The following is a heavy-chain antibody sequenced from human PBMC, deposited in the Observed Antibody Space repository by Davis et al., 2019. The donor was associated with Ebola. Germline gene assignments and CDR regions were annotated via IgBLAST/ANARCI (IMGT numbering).Heavy chain of an antibody. CDR2: IWYDGSNK. V-gene: IGHV3-33*01. D-gene: IGHD6-13*01. CDR3: ARDRGYSSSTYYFDY. CDR1: GFTFSSYG. Sequence: GESLKISCAASGFTFSSYGMHWVRQAPGKGLEWVAVIWYDGSNKYYADSVKGRFTISRNNSKNTLYLQMNSLRAEDTAVYYCARDRGYSSSTYYFDYWGQGTLVTVSS. J-gene: IGHJ4*02.